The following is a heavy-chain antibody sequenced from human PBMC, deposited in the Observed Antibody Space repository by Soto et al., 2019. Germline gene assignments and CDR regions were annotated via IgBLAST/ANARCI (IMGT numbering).Heavy chain of an antibody. CDR2: ISYDGSNK. V-gene: IGHV3-30*03. CDR1: GFTFSSYG. D-gene: IGHD3-3*01. J-gene: IGHJ4*02. Sequence: LRLSCAASGFTFSSYGMHWVRQAPGKGLEWVAVISYDGSNKYYADSVKGRFTISRDNSKNTLYLQMNSLRAEDTAVYYCARDQSTIFGVVGYWGQGTLVTVSS. CDR3: ARDQSTIFGVVGY.